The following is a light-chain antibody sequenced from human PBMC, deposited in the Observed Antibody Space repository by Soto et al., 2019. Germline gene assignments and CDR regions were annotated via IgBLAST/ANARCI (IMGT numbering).Light chain of an antibody. CDR1: QSISSW. Sequence: DIQMTQSPSTLSASVGDRVTITCRASQSISSWLAWYQQKPGKAPKLLIYGASSLESGVPSRFSGSGSGTEFTLTITSLQPDDFATYYCQQYDSDLVTFGGGTKVDIK. J-gene: IGKJ4*01. CDR2: GAS. CDR3: QQYDSDLVT. V-gene: IGKV1-5*01.